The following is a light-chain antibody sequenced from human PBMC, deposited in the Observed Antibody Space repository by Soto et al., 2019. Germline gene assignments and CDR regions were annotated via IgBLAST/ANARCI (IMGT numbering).Light chain of an antibody. CDR3: QQYNNWPFIT. J-gene: IGKJ5*01. V-gene: IGKV3-11*01. CDR2: GAS. Sequence: EIVLTQSPATLSLSPGERATLSCRASQSVSSYLAWYQQKPGQAPRLLIYGASSRATGIPDRFRGSGSGTDFTLTISRLEPEDFAVYYCQQYNNWPFITFGQGTRLEIK. CDR1: QSVSSY.